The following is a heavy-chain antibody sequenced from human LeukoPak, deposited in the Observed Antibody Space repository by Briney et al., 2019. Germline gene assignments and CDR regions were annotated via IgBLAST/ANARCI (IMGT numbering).Heavy chain of an antibody. V-gene: IGHV4-30-2*01. Sequence: PSQTLSLTCAVSGGSISSGGYSWSWIRQPPGKGLEWIGYIYHSGSTYYNPSLKSRLTISVDRSKNQFSLKLSSVTAADTAVYYCARGGYCSGGSCYSDYYYGMDVWGKGTTVTVSS. CDR3: ARGGYCSGGSCYSDYYYGMDV. CDR1: GGSISSGGYS. D-gene: IGHD2-15*01. CDR2: IYHSGST. J-gene: IGHJ6*04.